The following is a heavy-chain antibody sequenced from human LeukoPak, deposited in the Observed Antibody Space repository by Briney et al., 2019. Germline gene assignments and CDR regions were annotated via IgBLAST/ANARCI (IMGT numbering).Heavy chain of an antibody. CDR2: IKQDGSEK. CDR1: GFTSSSYW. V-gene: IGHV3-7*01. Sequence: GGSLRLSCAASGFTSSSYWMSWVRQAPGKGLEWVANIKQDGSEKYYVDSVKGRFTISRDNAKNSLYLQMNSLRAEDTAVYYCARDGYYDSSGYFGWGQGTLVTVSS. CDR3: ARDGYYDSSGYFG. D-gene: IGHD3-22*01. J-gene: IGHJ4*02.